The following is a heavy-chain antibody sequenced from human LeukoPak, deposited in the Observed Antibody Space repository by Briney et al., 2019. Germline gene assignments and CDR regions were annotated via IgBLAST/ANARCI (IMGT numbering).Heavy chain of an antibody. Sequence: GGSLRLSCTVSGFTFSRTWMRWVRQAPGKGLVWASHINGDGTSTNYADSVKGRFTISRDNAKNTLFLQMNSLTVEDTAVYYCARDSLPAAADYWGQGTLVTVSS. D-gene: IGHD2-2*01. J-gene: IGHJ4*02. CDR1: GFTFSRTW. CDR2: INGDGTST. CDR3: ARDSLPAAADY. V-gene: IGHV3-74*01.